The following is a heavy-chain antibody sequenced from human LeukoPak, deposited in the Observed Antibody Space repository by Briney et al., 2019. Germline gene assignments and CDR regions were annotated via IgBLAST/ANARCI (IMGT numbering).Heavy chain of an antibody. D-gene: IGHD3-22*01. CDR2: ISSSGSCI. V-gene: IGHV3-21*01. J-gene: IGHJ4*02. Sequence: PGGSLRLSCAASRFTFSSYSMNWVRQAPGKGLEWVSSISSSGSCIYHADSVKGRFTISRDNAKNSLYLQMNSLRAEDTAVYYCARAGFSYYDSSGYSALDGFDYWGQGTLVTVSS. CDR1: RFTFSSYS. CDR3: ARAGFSYYDSSGYSALDGFDY.